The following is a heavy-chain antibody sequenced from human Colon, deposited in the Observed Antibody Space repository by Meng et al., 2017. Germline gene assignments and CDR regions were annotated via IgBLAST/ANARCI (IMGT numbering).Heavy chain of an antibody. CDR1: GGSFSGYY. CDR2: INHSGST. Sequence: GKLQQWGAGLLKPSETLSLTCAVYGGSFSGYYWSWIRQPPGKGLEWIGEINHSGSTNYNPSLKSRVTISVDTSKNQFSLKLSSVTAADTAVYYCARERLSSGWYGGRWFDPWGQGTLVTVSS. D-gene: IGHD6-19*01. J-gene: IGHJ5*02. CDR3: ARERLSSGWYGGRWFDP. V-gene: IGHV4-34*01.